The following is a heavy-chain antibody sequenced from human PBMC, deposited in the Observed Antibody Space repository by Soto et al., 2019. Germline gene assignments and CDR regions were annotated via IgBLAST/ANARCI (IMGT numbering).Heavy chain of an antibody. V-gene: IGHV3-53*01. CDR3: ARDRKTTGDSGFHLGLFDF. D-gene: IGHD7-27*01. J-gene: IGHJ3*01. CDR2: IYSEGST. CDR1: GFSVSSKY. Sequence: GGSLRLSCAASGFSVSSKYASWVRQAPGKGLEWISVIYSEGSTYYADSVKGRFTLSRDNSKNTLFLQMNSLRVEDTAVYYCARDRKTTGDSGFHLGLFDFWGQGTMVTVSS.